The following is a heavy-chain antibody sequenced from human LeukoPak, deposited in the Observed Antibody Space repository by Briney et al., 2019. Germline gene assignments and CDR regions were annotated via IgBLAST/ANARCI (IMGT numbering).Heavy chain of an antibody. D-gene: IGHD3-9*01. CDR2: INHSGST. Sequence: SETLSLTCAVYGGTFSGYYWSWIRQPPGKGLEWIGEINHSGSTNYNASLKSRVTISVDTSKSQFSLKMRSVTAADTAVYYCARLPYSDILTGSNWFDPWGQGILVTVSS. CDR1: GGTFSGYY. J-gene: IGHJ5*02. CDR3: ARLPYSDILTGSNWFDP. V-gene: IGHV4-34*09.